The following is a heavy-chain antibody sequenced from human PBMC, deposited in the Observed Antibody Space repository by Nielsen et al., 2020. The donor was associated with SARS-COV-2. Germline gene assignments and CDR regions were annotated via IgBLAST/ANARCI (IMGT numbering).Heavy chain of an antibody. CDR3: ARDSSASDWLSYYYYYGMDV. D-gene: IGHD3-9*01. CDR2: ISSSSSTI. V-gene: IGHV3-48*02. CDR1: VFTFSSYS. J-gene: IGHJ6*02. Sequence: LSLTRAASVFTFSSYSMNCVRQAPGKELEWVSYISSSSSTIYYADSVKGRFTISRDNAKNSLYLQMNSLRDEDTAVYYCARDSSASDWLSYYYYYGMDVWGQGTTVTVSS.